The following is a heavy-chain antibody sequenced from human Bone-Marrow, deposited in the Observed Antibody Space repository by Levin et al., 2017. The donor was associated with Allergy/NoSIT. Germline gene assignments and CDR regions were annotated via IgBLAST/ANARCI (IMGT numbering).Heavy chain of an antibody. J-gene: IGHJ6*02. V-gene: IGHV3-21*01. CDR3: ARPTNSSGWYESDYYYYGMDV. CDR2: ISSSSSYI. CDR1: GFTFSSYS. Sequence: GESLKISCAASGFTFSSYSMNWVRQAPGKGLEWVSSISSSSSYIYYADSVKGRFTISRDNAKNSLYLQMNSLRAEDTAVYYCARPTNSSGWYESDYYYYGMDVWGQGTTVTVSS. D-gene: IGHD6-19*01.